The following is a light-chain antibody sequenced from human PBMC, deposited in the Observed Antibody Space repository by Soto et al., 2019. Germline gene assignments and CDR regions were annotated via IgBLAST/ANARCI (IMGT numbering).Light chain of an antibody. CDR3: SSYTSSSLYV. J-gene: IGLJ1*01. V-gene: IGLV2-14*01. Sequence: QSVLTQPASVSGSPGQSITISCTGTSSDVGGYNYVSWYQQHPGKAPKLMIYDVSNRLSGVSNRFSGSKSGNTASLTISGLQAEDEADYYCSSYTSSSLYVFGTGTKVTVL. CDR2: DVS. CDR1: SSDVGGYNY.